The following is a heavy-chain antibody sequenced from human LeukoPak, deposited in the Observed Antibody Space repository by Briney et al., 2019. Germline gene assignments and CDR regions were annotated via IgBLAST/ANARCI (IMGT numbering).Heavy chain of an antibody. CDR1: GFTFTSYA. CDR2: VSGSGGST. D-gene: IGHD3-22*01. V-gene: IGHV3-23*01. J-gene: IGHJ4*02. Sequence: GGSLRLSCAASGFTFTSYAMNWVRQAPGKGLEWVSSVSGSGGSTYYADSAMGRFTISRDNSKSTLFLQMSSLRAEDTAVYYCAKSSYYDSSGYYREYHFDYWGQGTLVTVSS. CDR3: AKSSYYDSSGYYREYHFDY.